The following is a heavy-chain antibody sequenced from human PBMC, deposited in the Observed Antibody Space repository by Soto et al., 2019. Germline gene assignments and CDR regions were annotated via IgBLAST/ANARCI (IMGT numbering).Heavy chain of an antibody. D-gene: IGHD3-10*01. V-gene: IGHV4-30-2*01. CDR1: GGSISSGGYS. Sequence: TLSLTCAVSGGSISSGGYSWSWIRQPPGKGLEWIGYIYHSGSTYYNPSLKSRVTISVDRSKNQFSLKLSSVTAADTAVYYCAKGITMVRGVIGWFDPWGQGTLVTVSS. CDR2: IYHSGST. J-gene: IGHJ5*02. CDR3: AKGITMVRGVIGWFDP.